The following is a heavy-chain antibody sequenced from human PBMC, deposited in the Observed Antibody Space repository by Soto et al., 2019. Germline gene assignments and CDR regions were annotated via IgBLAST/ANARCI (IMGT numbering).Heavy chain of an antibody. CDR3: VASTGWIFDN. Sequence: VQLVESGGGVVQPERSLRLSCAASGFTFSRQAMHWVRQAPGKGLEWVASINKDGTVKDYVQSLRDRFTISRDDIKNSLYLQMNNMRAEDTAVYYCVASTGWIFDNWGQGTLVTVSS. V-gene: IGHV3-7*03. D-gene: IGHD2-8*02. CDR1: GFTFSRQA. CDR2: INKDGTVK. J-gene: IGHJ4*02.